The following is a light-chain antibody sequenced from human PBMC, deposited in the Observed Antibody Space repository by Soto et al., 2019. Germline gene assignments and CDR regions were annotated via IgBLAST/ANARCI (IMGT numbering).Light chain of an antibody. CDR3: QQYNSWPPIFT. J-gene: IGKJ3*01. CDR2: ATS. Sequence: ERVMTQSPATLSVSPGERATLSCRASQSVGYNLAWYQQKPGQPPRLLIYATSSRATGIPARFSGSGSGTEFTLTISSLQSEDFEVYYCQQYNSWPPIFTFGPGTKVDIK. V-gene: IGKV3-15*01. CDR1: QSVGYN.